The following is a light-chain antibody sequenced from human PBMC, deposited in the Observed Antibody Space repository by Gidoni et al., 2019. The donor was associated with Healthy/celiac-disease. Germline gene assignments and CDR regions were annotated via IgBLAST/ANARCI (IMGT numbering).Light chain of an antibody. J-gene: IGKJ3*01. CDR1: QSVSSN. V-gene: IGKV3-15*01. CDR3: QQYNNWPIT. Sequence: EIVMTQSPATLSVSPGERATLSCRASQSVSSNLAWYQQKPGQAPRLLIYGASTRATGIPARFSGSGSGTEFTLTISSLQSEDFAVDYCQQYNNWPITFXPXTKVDIK. CDR2: GAS.